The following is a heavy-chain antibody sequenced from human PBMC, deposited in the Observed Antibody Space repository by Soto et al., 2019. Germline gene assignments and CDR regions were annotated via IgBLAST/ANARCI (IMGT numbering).Heavy chain of an antibody. CDR2: IYSGGNT. V-gene: IGHV3-66*01. Sequence: EVQLVESGGGLVQPGGSLRLSCAASGFTVSTKYMSWVRQAPGKGLEWVSVIYSGGNTFYADSVRGRFTISRDNSKNTVNLQMNSLRAEDTAVYYCARDPWAADYWGQGTLVTVSS. J-gene: IGHJ4*02. CDR3: ARDPWAADY. CDR1: GFTVSTKY. D-gene: IGHD3-16*01.